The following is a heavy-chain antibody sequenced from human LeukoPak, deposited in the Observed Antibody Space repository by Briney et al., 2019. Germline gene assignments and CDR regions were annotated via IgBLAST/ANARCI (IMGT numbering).Heavy chain of an antibody. CDR2: IYSGGST. CDR3: ANFDCSSTSCHLSGYFQH. D-gene: IGHD2-2*01. CDR1: QFNFNKFG. Sequence: GGSLRLSCATSQFNFNKFGMTWVRQAPGKGLEWVSVIYSGGSTYYADSVKGRFTISRDYSKNMLYLQMSSLRAEDTAVYYCANFDCSSTSCHLSGYFQHWGQGTLVTVSS. V-gene: IGHV3-23*03. J-gene: IGHJ1*01.